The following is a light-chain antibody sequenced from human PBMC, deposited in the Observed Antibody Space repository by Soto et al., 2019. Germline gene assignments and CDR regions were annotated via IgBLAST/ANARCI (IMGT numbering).Light chain of an antibody. Sequence: DLQMTQSPSTLSASVADRVTITCRASQSINSWLAWYQQKPGKAPKLLIYDASSLESGVPSRFSGSGSGTEFTLTISSLQPDDFATYYCQQYDTYSFTFGPGTKVDIK. CDR3: QQYDTYSFT. V-gene: IGKV1-5*01. CDR1: QSINSW. J-gene: IGKJ3*01. CDR2: DAS.